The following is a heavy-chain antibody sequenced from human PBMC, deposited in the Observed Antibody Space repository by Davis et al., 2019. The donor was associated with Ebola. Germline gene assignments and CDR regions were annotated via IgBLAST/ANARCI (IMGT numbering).Heavy chain of an antibody. Sequence: GGSLRLSCAASGFPFSGSAMHWVRQASGKGLEWVGRFRSKANSYATAYAASVKGRFTISRDDSKNTAYLQMNSLKTEDTAVYYCTRAVGASDYWGQGTLVTVSS. J-gene: IGHJ4*02. CDR3: TRAVGASDY. D-gene: IGHD1-26*01. V-gene: IGHV3-73*01. CDR1: GFPFSGSA. CDR2: FRSKANSYAT.